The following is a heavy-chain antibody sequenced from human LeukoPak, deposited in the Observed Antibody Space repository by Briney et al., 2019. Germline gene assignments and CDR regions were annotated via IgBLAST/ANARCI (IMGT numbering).Heavy chain of an antibody. V-gene: IGHV4-59*01. CDR1: GGSISSYY. D-gene: IGHD6-19*01. Sequence: PSETLSLTCTVSGGSISSYYWSWFRQPPGKGLEWIGYIYYSGSTNYNPSLKSRVTISVDTSKNQFSLKLSSVTAADTAVYYCARDRAGWYGVSPRWFDPWGQGTLVTVSS. CDR2: IYYSGST. J-gene: IGHJ5*02. CDR3: ARDRAGWYGVSPRWFDP.